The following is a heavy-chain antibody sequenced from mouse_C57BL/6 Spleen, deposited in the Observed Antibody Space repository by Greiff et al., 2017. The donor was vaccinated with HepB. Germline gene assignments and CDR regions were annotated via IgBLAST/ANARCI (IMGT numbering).Heavy chain of an antibody. CDR2: IYPRSGNT. CDR1: GYTFTSYG. Sequence: QVQLQQSGAELARPGASVKLSCKASGYTFTSYGISWVKQRTGQGLEWIGEIYPRSGNTYYNEKFKGKATLTADKSSRTAYMERRSLTSEDSAFYFCARSDYDVEYFDYWGQGTTLTVSS. CDR3: ARSDYDVEYFDY. J-gene: IGHJ2*01. V-gene: IGHV1-81*01. D-gene: IGHD2-4*01.